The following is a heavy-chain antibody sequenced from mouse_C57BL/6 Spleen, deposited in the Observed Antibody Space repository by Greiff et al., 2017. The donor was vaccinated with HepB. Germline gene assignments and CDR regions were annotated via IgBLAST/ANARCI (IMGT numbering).Heavy chain of an antibody. CDR2: IYPGSGNT. CDR3: AKGGSNYFDD. CDR1: GYTFTDYY. D-gene: IGHD1-1*01. J-gene: IGHJ2*01. V-gene: IGHV1-76*01. Sequence: QVHVKQSGAELVRPGASVKLSCKASGYTFTDYYINWVKQRPGQGLEWIARIYPGSGNTYYNEKFKGKATLTAEKSSSTAYMQLSSLTSEDSAVYFCAKGGSNYFDDWGQGTTLTVSS.